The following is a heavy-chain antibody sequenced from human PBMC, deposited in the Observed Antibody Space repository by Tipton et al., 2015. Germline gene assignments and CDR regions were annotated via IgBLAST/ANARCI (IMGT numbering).Heavy chain of an antibody. J-gene: IGHJ4*02. CDR1: GGSLSGYY. D-gene: IGHD3-22*01. CDR2: IHHGGST. V-gene: IGHV4-34*01. Sequence: GLVKPSETLSLTCAVYGGSLSGYYWSWIRQSPGKGLEWIGEIHHGGSTNYNPSLKSRVTMSVDTSKNQFSLHLSSVTAADTAVYYCAREVWYYDSSGYDYWGQGTLVTVSS. CDR3: AREVWYYDSSGYDY.